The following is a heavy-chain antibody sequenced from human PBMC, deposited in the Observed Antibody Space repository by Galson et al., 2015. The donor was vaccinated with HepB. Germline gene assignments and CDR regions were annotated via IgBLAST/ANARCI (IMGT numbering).Heavy chain of an antibody. CDR2: INGAYNT. Sequence: SLRLSCAASGFTFSGYTMTWVRQAPGKGLEWVSGINGAYNTFYADSVKGRFTISRDNSKNTLYLQMYSLRDEDTAVYYCARSKWIEAAECSHWGQGTLVTVSS. CDR1: GFTFSGYT. V-gene: IGHV3-23*01. J-gene: IGHJ4*02. D-gene: IGHD6-13*01. CDR3: ARSKWIEAAECSH.